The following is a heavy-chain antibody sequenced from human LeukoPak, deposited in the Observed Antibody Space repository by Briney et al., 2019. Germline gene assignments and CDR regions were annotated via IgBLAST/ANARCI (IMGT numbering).Heavy chain of an antibody. CDR2: ISYDGSNR. CDR1: GFTFISFA. V-gene: IGHV3-30*18. CDR3: AKRYCGGDCYSNFDS. D-gene: IGHD2-21*02. J-gene: IGHJ4*02. Sequence: GGSLRLSCAASGFTFISFAMHWVRQAPGKGLEWVAVISYDGSNRYYADSVKGRFTIFRDNSKNTLFLQMNSLRAEDTAVYYCAKRYCGGDCYSNFDSWGQGTLVSVSS.